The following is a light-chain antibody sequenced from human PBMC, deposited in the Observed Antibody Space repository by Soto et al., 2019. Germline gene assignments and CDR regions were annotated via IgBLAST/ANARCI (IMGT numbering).Light chain of an antibody. CDR2: ANN. J-gene: IGLJ3*02. CDR3: QSYGSSLSGSGV. Sequence: QPVLTQPPSVSGAPGQRVTISCSGSSSNIGAGYDVHWYQQLPGTAPKLLISANNIRPSGVPDRFSGSKSGTSASLAITGLEADDEADYYCQSYGSSLSGSGVFVGGTKLTVL. CDR1: SSNIGAGYD. V-gene: IGLV1-40*01.